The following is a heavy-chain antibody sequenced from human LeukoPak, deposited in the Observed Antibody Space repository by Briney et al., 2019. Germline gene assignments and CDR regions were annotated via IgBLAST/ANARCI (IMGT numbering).Heavy chain of an antibody. Sequence: PSETLSLTCTVSGGSISSYYWSWIRQPPGKGLEWIGYIYYSGSTNHNPPLKSRVTISVDTSKNQFSLKLSSVTAADTAVYYCARWGGFYYYGMDVWGQGTTVTVSS. J-gene: IGHJ6*02. CDR1: GGSISSYY. V-gene: IGHV4-59*01. CDR3: ARWGGFYYYGMDV. CDR2: IYYSGST. D-gene: IGHD3-10*01.